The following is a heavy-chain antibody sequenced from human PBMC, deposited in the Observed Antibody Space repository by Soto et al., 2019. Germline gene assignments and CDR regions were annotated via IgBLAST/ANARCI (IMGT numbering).Heavy chain of an antibody. J-gene: IGHJ6*02. D-gene: IGHD3-9*01. Sequence: ASVKVSCKASGYTFTSYDINWVRQATGQGLEWMGWMNPNSGNTGYAQKFQGRVTMTRNTSISTAYMELSSLRSEDTAVYYCARDRQLRYFAWLSEGYGMAVWGQGTTVTVSS. CDR2: MNPNSGNT. CDR1: GYTFTSYD. CDR3: ARDRQLRYFAWLSEGYGMAV. V-gene: IGHV1-8*01.